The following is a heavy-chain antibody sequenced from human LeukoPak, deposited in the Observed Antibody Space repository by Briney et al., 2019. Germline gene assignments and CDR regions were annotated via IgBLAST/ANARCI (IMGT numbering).Heavy chain of an antibody. D-gene: IGHD5-24*01. CDR2: IYYSGST. CDR3: ARLGDGYNSYY. J-gene: IGHJ4*02. V-gene: IGHV4-39*01. CDR1: GGSISSSSYY. Sequence: PSETLSLTCTVSGGSISSSSYYWGWIRQPPGKGLEWIGSIYYSGSTYYNPSLKSRVTISVDTSKNQFSLKLSSVTAADTAVYYCARLGDGYNSYYWGRGTLVTVSS.